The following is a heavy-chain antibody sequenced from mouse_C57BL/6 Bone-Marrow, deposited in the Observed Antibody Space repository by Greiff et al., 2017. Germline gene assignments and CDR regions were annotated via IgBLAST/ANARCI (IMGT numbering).Heavy chain of an antibody. CDR2: IYPGDGDT. Sequence: QVQLQQSGAELVKPGASVKISCKASGYAFSSYWMNWVQQRPGKGLEWIGQIYPGDGDTNYNGKFKGKATLTADKSSSTAYLQLSSLTSEDSAVYFCARWGFAYWGQGTLVTVSA. CDR3: ARWGFAY. CDR1: GYAFSSYW. J-gene: IGHJ3*01. V-gene: IGHV1-80*01.